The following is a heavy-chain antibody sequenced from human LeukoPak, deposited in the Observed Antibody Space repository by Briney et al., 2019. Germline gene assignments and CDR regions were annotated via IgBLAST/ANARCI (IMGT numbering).Heavy chain of an antibody. CDR1: GGSISSSNW. CDR2: IYHSGST. Sequence: SETLSLTCAVSGGSISSSNWWSWVRQPPGKGLEWIGEIYHSGSTNYNPSLKSRVTISVDTSKNQFSLKLSSVTAADTAVYYCARVDTAQGSLFDYWGQGTLVTVSS. D-gene: IGHD5-18*01. V-gene: IGHV4-4*02. CDR3: ARVDTAQGSLFDY. J-gene: IGHJ4*02.